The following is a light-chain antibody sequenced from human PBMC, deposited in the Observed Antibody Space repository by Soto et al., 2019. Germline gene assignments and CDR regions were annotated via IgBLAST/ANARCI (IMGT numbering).Light chain of an antibody. J-gene: IGLJ1*01. CDR3: FSYTSSGTYV. Sequence: QSVLTQPPSASGSLGQSVTISCTGTRSDVGGYEYVSWYQQHPGKAPKLMIYEVTKRPSGVSNRFSGSKSGNTASLTISGLQAEDETDYYCFSYTSSGTYVFGTGTKATVL. CDR1: RSDVGGYEY. CDR2: EVT. V-gene: IGLV2-14*01.